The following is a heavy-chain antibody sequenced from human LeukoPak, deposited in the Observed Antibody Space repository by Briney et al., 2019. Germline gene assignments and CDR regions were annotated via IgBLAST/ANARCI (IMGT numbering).Heavy chain of an antibody. CDR1: GGSISSYY. CDR2: IYYSGST. V-gene: IGHV4-59*01. D-gene: IGHD3-22*01. Sequence: SETLSLTCTVSGGSISSYYWSWIRQPPGKGLEWIGYIYYSGSTNYNPSLKSRVTISVDTSKNQFSLKLSSVTAADTAVYYCASGTDSSGYYPGDYWGQGTLVTVSS. J-gene: IGHJ4*02. CDR3: ASGTDSSGYYPGDY.